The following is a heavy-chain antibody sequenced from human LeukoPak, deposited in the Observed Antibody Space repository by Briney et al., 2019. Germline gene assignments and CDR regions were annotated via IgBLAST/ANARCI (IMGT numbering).Heavy chain of an antibody. CDR3: AMGAVAGTLVWFDP. V-gene: IGHV1-46*01. D-gene: IGHD6-19*01. J-gene: IGHJ5*02. CDR2: INPSGGST. Sequence: ASVKVSCKASGYTFTSYYIHWVRQAPGQGLEWMGIINPSGGSTSYAQKFQGRVTMTEDTSTDTAYMELSSLRSEDTAVYYCAMGAVAGTLVWFDPWGQGTLVTVSS. CDR1: GYTFTSYY.